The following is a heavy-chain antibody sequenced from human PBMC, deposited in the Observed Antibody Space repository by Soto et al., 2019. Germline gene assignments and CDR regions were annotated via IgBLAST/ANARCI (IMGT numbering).Heavy chain of an antibody. J-gene: IGHJ5*02. D-gene: IGHD6-13*01. CDR1: GYTFTSYA. CDR3: ARSHIAAAGTPWFDP. V-gene: IGHV1-18*01. CDR2: ISAYNGNT. Sequence: ASVKVSCKASGYTFTSYAISCLRQAPGQGLEWMGWISAYNGNTNYAQKLQGRVTMTTDTSTSTAYMELRSLRSDDTAVYYCARSHIAAAGTPWFDPWGQGTLVTVSS.